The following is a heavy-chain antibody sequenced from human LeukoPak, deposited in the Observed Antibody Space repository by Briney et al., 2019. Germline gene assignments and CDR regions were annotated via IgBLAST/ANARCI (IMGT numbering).Heavy chain of an antibody. CDR3: AREAVRGVISQLRLLDY. D-gene: IGHD3-10*01. Sequence: SETLSLTCAVYGGSFSGYYWSWIRQPPGKGLEWIWEINHSGSTNYNPSLKSRVTISVDTSKNQFSLKLSSVTAADTAVYYCAREAVRGVISQLRLLDYWGQGTLVTVSS. V-gene: IGHV4-34*01. CDR1: GGSFSGYY. J-gene: IGHJ4*02. CDR2: INHSGST.